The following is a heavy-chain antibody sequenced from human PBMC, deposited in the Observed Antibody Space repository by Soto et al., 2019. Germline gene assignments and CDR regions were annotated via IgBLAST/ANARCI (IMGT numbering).Heavy chain of an antibody. J-gene: IGHJ4*02. CDR2: IIPIFGTA. D-gene: IGHD2-8*01. Sequence: QVQLVQSGAEVKKPGSSVKVSCKASGGTFSSYAISWVRQAPGQGLEWMGGIIPIFGTANYSQKFQGRVTITADESTSTDYMELSILRSEDTAVYYCARKAMVYATPFDYWGQGTLVTVSS. CDR1: GGTFSSYA. CDR3: ARKAMVYATPFDY. V-gene: IGHV1-69*12.